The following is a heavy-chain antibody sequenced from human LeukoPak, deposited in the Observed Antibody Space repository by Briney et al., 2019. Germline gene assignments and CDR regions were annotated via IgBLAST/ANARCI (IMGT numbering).Heavy chain of an antibody. D-gene: IGHD3-3*01. J-gene: IGHJ6*02. CDR2: ISSSSSYT. V-gene: IGHV3-21*01. Sequence: GGSLRLSCAASGFTFSSYSMNWVRQAPGKGLEWVSSISSSSSYTYYADSVKGRFTISRDNAKNSLYLQMNSLRAEDTAVYYCARDFWSGYYTYYYYGMDVWGQGTTVTVSS. CDR1: GFTFSSYS. CDR3: ARDFWSGYYTYYYYGMDV.